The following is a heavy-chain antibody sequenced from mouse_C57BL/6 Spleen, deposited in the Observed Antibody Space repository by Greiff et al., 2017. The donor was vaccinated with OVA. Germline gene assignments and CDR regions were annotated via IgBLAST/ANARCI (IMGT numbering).Heavy chain of an antibody. J-gene: IGHJ2*01. CDR3: ARSGITTVVEGRYFDD. D-gene: IGHD1-1*01. Sequence: VQLQQPGAELVRPGSSVKLSCKASGYTFTSYWMHWVKQRPIQGLEWIGNIDPSDSETHYNQKFKDKATLTVDKSSSTAYMQLSCLTSEDSAVYYCARSGITTVVEGRYFDDWGQGTTLTVSS. CDR1: GYTFTSYW. V-gene: IGHV1-52*01. CDR2: IDPSDSET.